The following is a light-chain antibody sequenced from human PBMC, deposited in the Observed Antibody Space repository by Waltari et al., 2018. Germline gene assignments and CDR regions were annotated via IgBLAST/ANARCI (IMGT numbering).Light chain of an antibody. CDR1: QSILYNTDNKNY. CDR2: WAS. Sequence: DIVLTQFPDSLTVSLGERATLNFKSSQSILYNTDNKNYLAWYQQKPGQSPKLLIYWASTRESGVPDRFSGSGSGTDFTLTISGLQADDAAIYFCQQYYDIPVTFGQGTRLEIK. CDR3: QQYYDIPVT. J-gene: IGKJ2*01. V-gene: IGKV4-1*01.